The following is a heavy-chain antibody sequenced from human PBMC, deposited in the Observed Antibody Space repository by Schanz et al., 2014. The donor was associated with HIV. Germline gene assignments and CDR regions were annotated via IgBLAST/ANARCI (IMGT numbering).Heavy chain of an antibody. CDR1: GFSFSSYV. D-gene: IGHD2-15*01. Sequence: EVQLVESGGGLVQPGGSLRLSCAASGFSFSSYVMSWIRQAPGKGLEWVSAISGSGGITYYADSVKGRFTISRDNSKNTVYLQMDSLRAEDTAVYFCEKDLLSRYCSGGSCYSSYWGQGTLVTVSS. CDR3: EKDLLSRYCSGGSCYSSY. V-gene: IGHV3-23*04. J-gene: IGHJ4*02. CDR2: ISGSGGIT.